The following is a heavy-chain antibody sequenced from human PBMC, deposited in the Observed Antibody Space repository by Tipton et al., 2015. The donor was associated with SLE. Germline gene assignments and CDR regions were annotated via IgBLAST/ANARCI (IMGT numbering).Heavy chain of an antibody. Sequence: SLTCTVSGGSISSYYWSWIRQPPGKGLEWIGYIYYSGSTNYNPSLKSRVTISVDTSKNQFSLKLSSVTAADTAVYYCAREPVLRYFDWLSYFDYWGQGTLVTVSS. CDR3: AREPVLRYFDWLSYFDY. J-gene: IGHJ4*02. CDR2: IYYSGST. V-gene: IGHV4-59*01. D-gene: IGHD3-9*01. CDR1: GGSISSYY.